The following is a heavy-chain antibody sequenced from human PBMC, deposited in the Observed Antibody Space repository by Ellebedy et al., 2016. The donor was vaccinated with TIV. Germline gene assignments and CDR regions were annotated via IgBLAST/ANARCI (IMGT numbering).Heavy chain of an antibody. CDR3: ARVPILAPTGDFDY. D-gene: IGHD1-1*01. J-gene: IGHJ4*02. Sequence: ASVKVSCKASGYTFTNYALHWVRQAPGQGLEWLGLIHVANGVTKFSQRFQGRLTITTDTSATTSYMDLSSLRSEDTALYYCARVPILAPTGDFDYWGQGTLVTVSS. CDR2: IHVANGVT. CDR1: GYTFTNYA. V-gene: IGHV1-3*01.